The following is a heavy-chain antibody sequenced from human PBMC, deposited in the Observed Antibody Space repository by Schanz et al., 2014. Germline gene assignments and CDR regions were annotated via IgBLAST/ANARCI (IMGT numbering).Heavy chain of an antibody. CDR1: GYTFTTYY. CDR3: ARDGEAAAGCDY. J-gene: IGHJ4*02. CDR2: IIPSSGTT. D-gene: IGHD6-13*01. V-gene: IGHV1-46*03. Sequence: QVQLVQSGAEVKKPGVSVKVSCKASGYTFTTYYIHWVRQAPGQGLEWMGKIIPSSGTTRIAQNLQGRLTVTRDTSTSTVNMELSSLRSEDTAVYYCARDGEAAAGCDYGGQGTLVAVSS.